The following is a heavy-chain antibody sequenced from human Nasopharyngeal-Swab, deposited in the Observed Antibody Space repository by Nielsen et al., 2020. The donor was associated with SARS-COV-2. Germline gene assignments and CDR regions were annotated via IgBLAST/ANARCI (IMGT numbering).Heavy chain of an antibody. CDR1: GFTFDNFA. CDR3: AKDGGGWYTSGWYYFDY. CDR2: LSGSGANT. V-gene: IGHV3-23*01. J-gene: IGHJ4*02. Sequence: SLKISCAASGFTFDNFAMSWVRQAPGKGLEWVSSLSGSGANTYYADSVKGRFTISRDNSKNTLYLLMNSLRAEDTALYYCAKDGGGWYTSGWYYFDYWGQGTLVTVSS. D-gene: IGHD6-19*01.